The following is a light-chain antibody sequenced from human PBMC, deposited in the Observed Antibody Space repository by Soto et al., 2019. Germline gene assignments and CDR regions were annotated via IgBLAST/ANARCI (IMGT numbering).Light chain of an antibody. Sequence: IHLTHSPSSLSVSLGQRFTLTFRASQSISNSLNWYQQKPGKAPNLLIYGTSSLQNGVPSRFGGSGSGTDFTLIISSLQREDFATYYCQQSYSSSWTFGQGTKV. CDR2: GTS. J-gene: IGKJ1*01. CDR3: QQSYSSSWT. CDR1: QSISNS. V-gene: IGKV1-39*01.